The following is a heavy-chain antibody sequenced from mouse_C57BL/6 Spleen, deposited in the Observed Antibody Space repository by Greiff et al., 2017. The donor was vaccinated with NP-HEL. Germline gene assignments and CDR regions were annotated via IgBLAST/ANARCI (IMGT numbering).Heavy chain of an antibody. CDR3: ARWDGNSYYFDY. Sequence: VKLQQSGAELVRPGTSVKVSCKASGYAFTNYLIEWVKQRPGQGLEWIGVINPGSGGTNYNEKFKGKATLTADKSSSTAYMQLSSLTSEDSAVYFCARWDGNSYYFDYWGQGTTLTVSS. CDR2: INPGSGGT. J-gene: IGHJ2*01. V-gene: IGHV1-54*01. D-gene: IGHD2-1*01. CDR1: GYAFTNYL.